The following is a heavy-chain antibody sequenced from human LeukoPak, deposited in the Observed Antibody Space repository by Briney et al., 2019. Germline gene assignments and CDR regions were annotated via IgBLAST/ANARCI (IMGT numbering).Heavy chain of an antibody. CDR3: ARGTTNDAFDI. CDR2: IYYSGST. Sequence: SETLSLTCTVSGGSISSGGYYWSWIRQHPGKGLEWIGYIYYSGSTYYNPSLKSRVTISVDTSKNQFSLKLSSVTAADTAVYYCARGTTNDAFDIWGQGTMVTVSS. V-gene: IGHV4-31*03. CDR1: GGSISSGGYY. J-gene: IGHJ3*02. D-gene: IGHD1-7*01.